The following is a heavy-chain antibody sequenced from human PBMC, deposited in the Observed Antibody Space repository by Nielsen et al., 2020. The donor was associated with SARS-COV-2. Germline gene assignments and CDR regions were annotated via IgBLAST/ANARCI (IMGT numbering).Heavy chain of an antibody. V-gene: IGHV1-46*01. CDR2: INPSGGST. CDR3: ARFWGLNGMDV. J-gene: IGHJ6*02. D-gene: IGHD3-16*01. Sequence: ASVKVSCKASGYTFTSYYMHWVRQAPGQGLEWMGIINPSGGSTSYAQKFQGRVTMTTDTSTSTAYMELRSLRSDDTAVYYCARFWGLNGMDVRGQGTTVTVSS. CDR1: GYTFTSYY.